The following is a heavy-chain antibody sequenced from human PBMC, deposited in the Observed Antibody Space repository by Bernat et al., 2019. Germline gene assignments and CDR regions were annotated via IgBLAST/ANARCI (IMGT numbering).Heavy chain of an antibody. CDR1: GYTFTSYA. V-gene: IGHV1-3*01. CDR3: ARVPAVRGVIGPLFDY. CDR2: INAGNGNT. D-gene: IGHD3-10*01. J-gene: IGHJ4*02. Sequence: QVQLVQSGAEVKKPGALVKVSCKASGYTFTSYAMHWVRQAPGQRLEWMGWINAGNGNTKYSQKFQGRVTITRDTSASTAYMELSSLRSEDTAVYYCARVPAVRGVIGPLFDYWGQGTLVTVSS.